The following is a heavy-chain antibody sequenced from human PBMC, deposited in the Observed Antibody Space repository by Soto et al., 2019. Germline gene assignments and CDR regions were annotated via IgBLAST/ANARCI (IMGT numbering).Heavy chain of an antibody. CDR2: IYYSGIS. CDR3: ERPEWIQLWFDY. J-gene: IGHJ4*02. CDR1: GASISSGGYY. D-gene: IGHD5-18*01. Sequence: QVQLLESGPGLVKPSQTLSLICNVSGASISSGGYYWSWIRQRPGGGLEWLGFIYYSGISHYNPSLKSRATISVDMSKNQFSLKLISVTAADTAVYYCERPEWIQLWFDYWGQGALVTVS. V-gene: IGHV4-31*03.